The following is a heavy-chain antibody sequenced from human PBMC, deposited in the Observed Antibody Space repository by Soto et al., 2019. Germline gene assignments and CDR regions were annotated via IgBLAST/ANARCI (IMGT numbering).Heavy chain of an antibody. J-gene: IGHJ3*02. Sequence: PEGSLRLSCAASGSTFSSYSLNWVRQAPGKGQEWVSYISSSSSTIYYADSVKGRFTISRDNAKNSLYLQMNSLRAEDTAVYYCGRVRHREWLLAAFDTWGQGTMVTVSS. CDR3: GRVRHREWLLAAFDT. CDR1: GSTFSSYS. CDR2: ISSSSSTI. V-gene: IGHV3-48*01. D-gene: IGHD3-3*01.